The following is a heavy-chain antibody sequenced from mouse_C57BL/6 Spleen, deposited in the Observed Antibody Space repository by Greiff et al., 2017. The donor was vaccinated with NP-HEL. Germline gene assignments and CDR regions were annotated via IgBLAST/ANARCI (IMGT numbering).Heavy chain of an antibody. CDR3: ARDPLYYSNYPLGYFDV. CDR2: INYDGSST. Sequence: EVQLVESEGGLVQPGSSMKLSCTASGFTFSDYYMAWVRQVPEKGLEWVANINYDGSSTYYLDSLKSRFIISRDNAKNILYLQMSSLKSEDTATYYCARDPLYYSNYPLGYFDVWGTGTTVTVSS. D-gene: IGHD2-5*01. CDR1: GFTFSDYY. J-gene: IGHJ1*03. V-gene: IGHV5-16*01.